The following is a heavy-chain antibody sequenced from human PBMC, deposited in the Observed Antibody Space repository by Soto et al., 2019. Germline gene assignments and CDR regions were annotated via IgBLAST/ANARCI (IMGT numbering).Heavy chain of an antibody. V-gene: IGHV5-51*01. CDR3: ARVYSGTYYLLDS. D-gene: IGHD1-26*01. J-gene: IGHJ4*02. Sequence: PGESLKISWKASGYTFTNYWIGWVRQMPGKGLEWMGIIYPRDSEARYSLSFEGQVAISADKSITTAYLHWGSLKASDSGIYYCARVYSGTYYLLDSWGQGTLVTVSS. CDR1: GYTFTNYW. CDR2: IYPRDSEA.